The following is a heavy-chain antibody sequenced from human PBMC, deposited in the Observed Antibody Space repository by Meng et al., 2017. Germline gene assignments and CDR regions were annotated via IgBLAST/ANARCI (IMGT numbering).Heavy chain of an antibody. V-gene: IGHV1-18*01. Sequence: ASVKVSCKASGYTFSSCGISWGRQAPGQGLEGRGWISAYNGNTNYALTLQGRVTMTTDTSTATAYMELRSLRSDDTAVYYCARDTYHYGEGTSIYVVSSAMDVWGQGTTVTVSS. CDR1: GYTFSSCG. CDR2: ISAYNGNT. J-gene: IGHJ6*02. D-gene: IGHD3-10*01. CDR3: ARDTYHYGEGTSIYVVSSAMDV.